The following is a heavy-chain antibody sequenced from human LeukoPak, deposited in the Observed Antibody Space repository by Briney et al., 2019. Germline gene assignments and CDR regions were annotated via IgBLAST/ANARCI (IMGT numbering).Heavy chain of an antibody. CDR3: ARDMGSGSSDY. CDR1: GFTVSSNY. D-gene: IGHD3-10*01. J-gene: IGHJ4*02. CDR2: IYSGGST. V-gene: IGHV3-53*01. Sequence: PGGSLRLSRAASGFTVSSNYMSWVRQAPGKGLEWVSVIYSGGSTYYADSVKGRFTISRDNSKNTLYLQMNSLRAEDTAVYYCARDMGSGSSDYWGQGSLVTVSS.